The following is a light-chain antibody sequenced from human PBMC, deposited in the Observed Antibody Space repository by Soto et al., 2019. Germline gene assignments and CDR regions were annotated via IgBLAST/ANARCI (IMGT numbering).Light chain of an antibody. CDR1: QGISTL. J-gene: IGKJ4*01. CDR3: QQFYDYPLT. CDR2: DAS. V-gene: IGKV1D-13*01. Sequence: HLPQSPSSLSASVGDRVTISCRASQGISTLFAWYQQKPGKAPKLLIYDASTLESGVPSRFSGSGSGADFTLTISSLQPEDFATYYCQQFYDYPLTFGGGTKVDIK.